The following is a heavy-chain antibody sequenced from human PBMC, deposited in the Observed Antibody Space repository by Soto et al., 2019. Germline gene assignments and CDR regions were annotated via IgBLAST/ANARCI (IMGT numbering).Heavy chain of an antibody. D-gene: IGHD2-15*01. CDR3: ARDPLPRYCSGGSCYSARFDP. J-gene: IGHJ5*02. V-gene: IGHV1-18*01. CDR2: ISAYNGNT. Sequence: QVQLVQSGAEVKKPGASVKVSCKASGYTFTSYGISWVRQAPGQGLEWMGWISAYNGNTNYAQKLQGRVTMTTDTSTSTAYMELRSLRSDDTAVYYGARDPLPRYCSGGSCYSARFDPWGQGTLVTVSS. CDR1: GYTFTSYG.